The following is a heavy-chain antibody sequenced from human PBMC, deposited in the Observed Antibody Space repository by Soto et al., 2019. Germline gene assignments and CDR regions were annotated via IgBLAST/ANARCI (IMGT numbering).Heavy chain of an antibody. J-gene: IGHJ6*03. CDR1: GYTFTSYG. CDR3: ARAVKDGSGSYPYYPGDYYYYYMDV. Sequence: ASVKVSCKASGYTFTSYGISWVRQAPGQGLEWMGWISAYNGNTNYAQKLQGRVTMTTDTSTSTAYMELRSLRSDDTAVYYCARAVKDGSGSYPYYPGDYYYYYMDVWGKGTTVTVSS. CDR2: ISAYNGNT. V-gene: IGHV1-18*01. D-gene: IGHD3-10*01.